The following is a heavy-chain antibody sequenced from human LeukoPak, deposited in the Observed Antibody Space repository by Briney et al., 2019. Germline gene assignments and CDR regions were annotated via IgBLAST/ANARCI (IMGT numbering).Heavy chain of an antibody. Sequence: PGRSLRLSCAASGFTFSSYAMHWVRQAPGKGLEWVALISYDGINQYYADSVKGRFIISRDNSKNTLYLQLNSLRLEDTGVYYCTLTTFGVVYYFDYWGQGTLVTVSS. V-gene: IGHV3-30*04. CDR2: ISYDGINQ. CDR3: TLTTFGVVYYFDY. J-gene: IGHJ4*02. D-gene: IGHD1/OR15-1a*01. CDR1: GFTFSSYA.